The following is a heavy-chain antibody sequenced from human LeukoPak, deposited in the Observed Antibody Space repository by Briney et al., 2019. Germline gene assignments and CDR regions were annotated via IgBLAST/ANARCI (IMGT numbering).Heavy chain of an antibody. V-gene: IGHV3-30*02. Sequence: GGSLRLSCAASGFTFSNYGMHWVRQAPGRGLEWGAFMQYDGSDKFFADSVKGRFTISRDNSKNTLYLQMNSLRAEDTAVYSCAKDDDLYDSWSGSYPFDYWGQGTLVTVPS. CDR3: AKDDDLYDSWSGSYPFDY. CDR2: MQYDGSDK. J-gene: IGHJ4*02. CDR1: GFTFSNYG. D-gene: IGHD3-3*01.